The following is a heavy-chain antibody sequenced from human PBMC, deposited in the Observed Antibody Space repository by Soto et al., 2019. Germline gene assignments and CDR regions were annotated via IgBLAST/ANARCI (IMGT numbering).Heavy chain of an antibody. V-gene: IGHV1-18*01. J-gene: IGHJ4*02. CDR2: ISAYNGNT. CDR1: GGTFSSYA. CDR3: ARDGREAAAGIDY. D-gene: IGHD6-13*01. Sequence: ASVMVSCKASGGTFSSYAISWVLQPPGQGLEWMGWISAYNGNTNYAQKLQGRVTMTTDTSTSTAYMELRSLRSDDTAVYYCARDGREAAAGIDYWGQGTLVTVSS.